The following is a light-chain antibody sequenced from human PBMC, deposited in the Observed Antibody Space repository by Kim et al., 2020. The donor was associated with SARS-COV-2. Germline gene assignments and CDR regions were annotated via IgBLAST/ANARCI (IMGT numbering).Light chain of an antibody. J-gene: IGKJ5*01. CDR2: DAS. CDR1: QSMSSN. CDR3: QQYAYWRA. V-gene: IGKV3-15*01. Sequence: SLSPGERATPSRRASQSMSSNLAWYQQKPGQAPRVLIYDASARATGIPARFSGSGSGTDFTLTISNVQSEDFAVYYCQQYAYWRAFGQGTRLEIK.